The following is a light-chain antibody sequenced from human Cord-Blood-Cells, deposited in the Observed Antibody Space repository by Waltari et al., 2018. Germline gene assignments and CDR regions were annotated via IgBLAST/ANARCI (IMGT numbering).Light chain of an antibody. J-gene: IGKJ5*01. CDR3: QQYDNLIT. CDR1: QDISNY. V-gene: IGKV1-33*01. Sequence: DIQMTQSPSSLSASVGDRVTITCQASQDISNYLNWYQQKPGKAPKLLIYDASNLETGVPSRFSGSGTGTDFTFPISSLQPEDIATYYCQQYDNLITFDQGTRLEIK. CDR2: DAS.